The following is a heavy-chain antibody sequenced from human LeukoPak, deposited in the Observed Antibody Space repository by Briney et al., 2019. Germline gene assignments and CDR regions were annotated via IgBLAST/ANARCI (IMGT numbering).Heavy chain of an antibody. V-gene: IGHV1-18*01. D-gene: IGHD5-18*01. CDR3: ARDQKGYSYGTNAFDI. J-gene: IGHJ3*02. CDR2: ISAYNGNT. Sequence: GGSLKISCKGSGYSFTSYGISWVRQAPGQGLEWMGWISAYNGNTNYAQKLQGRVTMTTDTSTSTAYMELRSLRSDDTAVYYCARDQKGYSYGTNAFDIWGQGTMVTVSS. CDR1: GYSFTSYG.